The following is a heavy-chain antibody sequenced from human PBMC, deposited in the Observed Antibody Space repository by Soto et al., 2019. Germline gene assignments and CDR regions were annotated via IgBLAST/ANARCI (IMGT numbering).Heavy chain of an antibody. J-gene: IGHJ4*02. CDR1: GFTFSSYA. CDR3: AKDLGDPTDCFDY. V-gene: IGHV3-23*01. D-gene: IGHD2-21*02. CDR2: ISGSGGST. Sequence: EVQLLESGGGLVQPGGSLRLSSASSGFTFSSYAMSWDRQAPGKGLEWVSAISGSGGSTYYADSVKGRFTISRDNSKNTLYLQMNSLRAEDTSVYYCAKDLGDPTDCFDYWGQGTLVTVSS.